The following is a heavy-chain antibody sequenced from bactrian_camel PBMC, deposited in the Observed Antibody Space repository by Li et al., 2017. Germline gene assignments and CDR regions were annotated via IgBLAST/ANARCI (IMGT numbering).Heavy chain of an antibody. D-gene: IGHD2*01. CDR1: GFTFSTYW. CDR2: INVGSTT. Sequence: HVQLVESGGGLVQPGESLRLSCVASGFTFSTYWMYWVRQAPGKGLEWVSTINVGSTTYYADSVKGRFTISRDNAKNTVYLQIDSLKPEDTAMYYCAASKYSCSYWDIRALDFEYWGQGTQVTVS. V-gene: IGHV3S1*01. CDR3: AASKYSCSYWDIRALDFEY. J-gene: IGHJ6*01.